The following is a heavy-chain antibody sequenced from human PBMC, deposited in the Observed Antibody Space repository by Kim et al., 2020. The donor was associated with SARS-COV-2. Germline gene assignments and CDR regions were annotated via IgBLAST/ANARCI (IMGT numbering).Heavy chain of an antibody. CDR1: GFTFSSYS. J-gene: IGHJ6*02. V-gene: IGHV3-48*02. CDR2: ISSSSSTI. Sequence: GGSLRLSCAASGFTFSSYSMNWVRQAPGKGLEWVSYISSSSSTIYYADSVKGRFTISRDNAKNSLYLQMNSLRDEDTAVYYCARDVEYYGSILYYGMDVWGQGTTVTVSS. CDR3: ARDVEYYGSILYYGMDV. D-gene: IGHD3-10*01.